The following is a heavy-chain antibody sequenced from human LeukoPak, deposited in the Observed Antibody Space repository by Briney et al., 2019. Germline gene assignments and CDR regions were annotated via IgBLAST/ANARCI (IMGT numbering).Heavy chain of an antibody. CDR3: VREGDSSGWYYFDY. CDR2: ISSSSSYI. Sequence: PGGSLRLSCAASRFTFSSYSMNWVRQAPGKGLEWVSSISSSSSYIYYADSVKGRFTISRDNAKNSLYLQMNSLRAEDTAVYYCVREGDSSGWYYFDYWGQGTLVTVSS. D-gene: IGHD6-19*01. V-gene: IGHV3-21*01. J-gene: IGHJ4*02. CDR1: RFTFSSYS.